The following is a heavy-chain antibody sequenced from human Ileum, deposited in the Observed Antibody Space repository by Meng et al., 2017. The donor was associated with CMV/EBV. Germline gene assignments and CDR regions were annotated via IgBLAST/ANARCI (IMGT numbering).Heavy chain of an antibody. J-gene: IGHJ4*02. CDR1: GFTFSSYS. CDR3: ARDSPTSGWTPFDY. D-gene: IGHD6-19*01. CDR2: ISTSGTSR. V-gene: IGHV3-21*01. Sequence: ASGFTFSSYSMHWVRQAPGKGLEWVSSISTSGTSRHYADSVKGRFTISRDNAKNSLYLQMDSLSAEDTALYYCARDSPTSGWTPFDYWGQGTLVTVSS.